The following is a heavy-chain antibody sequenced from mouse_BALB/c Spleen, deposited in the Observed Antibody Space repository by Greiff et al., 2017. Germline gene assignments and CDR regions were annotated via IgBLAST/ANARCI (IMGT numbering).Heavy chain of an antibody. CDR3: ARGGYLDYDGYSWFAY. CDR1: GFTFSDYY. J-gene: IGHJ3*01. CDR2: ISDGGSYT. Sequence: EVQLVESGGGLVKPGGSLKLSCAASGFTFSDYYMYWVRQTPEKRLEWVATISDGGSYTYYPDSVKGRFTISRDNAKNNLYLQMSSLKSEDTAMYYCARGGYLDYDGYSWFAYWGQGTLVTVSA. V-gene: IGHV5-4*02. D-gene: IGHD2-3*01.